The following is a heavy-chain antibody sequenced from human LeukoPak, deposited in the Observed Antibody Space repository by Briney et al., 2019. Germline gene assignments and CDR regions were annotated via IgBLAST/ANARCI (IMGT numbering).Heavy chain of an antibody. D-gene: IGHD4-17*01. V-gene: IGHV4-38-2*01. J-gene: IGHJ4*02. CDR2: IYHSGNT. CDR1: GYSISSGYY. Sequence: PSETLSLTCAVSGYSISSGYYWGWIRQPPGKGLEWIGTIYHSGNTYYNPSLESRVTISVDTSKNQFSLKLSSVTAADTAVYYCARTPDYGVYMNFDYWGQGTLVTVSS. CDR3: ARTPDYGVYMNFDY.